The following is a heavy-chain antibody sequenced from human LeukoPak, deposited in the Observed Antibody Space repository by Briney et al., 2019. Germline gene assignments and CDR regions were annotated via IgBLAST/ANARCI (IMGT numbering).Heavy chain of an antibody. J-gene: IGHJ6*02. D-gene: IGHD2-15*01. CDR2: ISAYNGNT. Sequence: ASVEVSCKASGYTFTSYGISWVRQAPGQGLEWMGWISAYNGNTNYAQKLQGRVTMTTDTSTSTAYMELRSLRSDDTAVYYCARTEVYCSGGSCSYYYYGMAVWGQGTTVTVSS. CDR3: ARTEVYCSGGSCSYYYYGMAV. CDR1: GYTFTSYG. V-gene: IGHV1-18*01.